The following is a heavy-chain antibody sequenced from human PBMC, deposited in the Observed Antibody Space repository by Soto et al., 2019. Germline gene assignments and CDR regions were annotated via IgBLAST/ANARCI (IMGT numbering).Heavy chain of an antibody. J-gene: IGHJ4*02. CDR1: GFTFSSYA. V-gene: IGHV3-30-3*01. Sequence: PGGSLRLSCAASGFTFSSYAMHWVRQAPGKGLEWVAVISYDGSNKYYADSVKGRFTISRDNSKNTLYLQMNSLRAEDTAVYYCARRLGSSSLPNYFDYWGQGTLVTV. D-gene: IGHD6-13*01. CDR3: ARRLGSSSLPNYFDY. CDR2: ISYDGSNK.